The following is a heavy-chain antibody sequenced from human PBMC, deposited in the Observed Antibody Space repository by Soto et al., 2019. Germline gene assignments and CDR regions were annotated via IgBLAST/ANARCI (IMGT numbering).Heavy chain of an antibody. CDR1: GFTFSSYW. V-gene: IGHV3-74*01. Sequence: GGSLRLSCAASGFTFSSYWMHWVRQAPGEGLVWVSRIKSDGSSITYADSVRGRFTISRDNSKNTLYLQMNSLRAEDTAVYYSAKDRSSSSSLYGMDVWGQGTTVTVSS. CDR2: IKSDGSSI. CDR3: AKDRSSSSSLYGMDV. J-gene: IGHJ6*02. D-gene: IGHD6-6*01.